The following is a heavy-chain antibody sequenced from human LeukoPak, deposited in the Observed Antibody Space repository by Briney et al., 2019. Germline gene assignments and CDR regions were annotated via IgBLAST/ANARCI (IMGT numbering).Heavy chain of an antibody. D-gene: IGHD3-22*01. Sequence: SVKVSCKASGDSFSNYVITWVRQAPGQGLEWMGRIIPVLDVSNFAQKFQGRVTITADKSTNTAHMELSRLESGDTAVYYCTREGVYAPDGSGYHRDAFDIWGQGTVVIVSS. CDR3: TREGVYAPDGSGYHRDAFDI. CDR1: GDSFSNYV. CDR2: IIPVLDVS. V-gene: IGHV1-69*04. J-gene: IGHJ3*02.